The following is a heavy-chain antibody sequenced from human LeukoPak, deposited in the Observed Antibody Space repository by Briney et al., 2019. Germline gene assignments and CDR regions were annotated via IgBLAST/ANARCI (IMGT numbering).Heavy chain of an antibody. CDR2: IYYSGST. CDR3: ARDRETDCSSTRCYLSGMYV. Sequence: PSETLSLTCMVSVGSISSYYWSCIRQPPGKGLEWIGYIYYSGSTNYNPSLKSRVTISVDTSKNQFSLKLSSVTAADTAVYYCARDRETDCSSTRCYLSGMYVWGQGTTVTVS. CDR1: VGSISSYY. V-gene: IGHV4-59*01. J-gene: IGHJ6*02. D-gene: IGHD2-2*01.